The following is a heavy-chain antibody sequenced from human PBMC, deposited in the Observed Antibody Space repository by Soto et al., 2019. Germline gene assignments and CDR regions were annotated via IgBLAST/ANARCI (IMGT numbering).Heavy chain of an antibody. CDR2: IYYSGST. J-gene: IGHJ6*02. CDR3: ARDRDYYDSSGHYQYYYYGMDV. D-gene: IGHD3-22*01. CDR1: GGSISSSSYY. V-gene: IGHV4-39*02. Sequence: SETLSLTCTVSGGSISSSSYYWGWIRQPPGKGLEWIGSIYYSGSTYYNLSLKSRVTISVDTSKNQFSLKLSSVTAADTAVYYCARDRDYYDSSGHYQYYYYGMDVWGQGTTVTVSS.